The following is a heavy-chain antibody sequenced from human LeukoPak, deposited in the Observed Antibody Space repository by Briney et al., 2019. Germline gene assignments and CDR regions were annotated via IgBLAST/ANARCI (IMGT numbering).Heavy chain of an antibody. J-gene: IGHJ4*02. D-gene: IGHD3-22*01. CDR3: ARLTYYDSSGYYIDY. CDR1: GGSIRSYY. CDR2: IYYSWIT. Sequence: SETLSLTCTVPGGSIRSYYWSWIRQPPGKGLEWMGYIYYSWITNYNLSLESRVNISVDMSRNQLSLKLSSVTAADTAVYYCARLTYYDSSGYYIDYWGQGTLVTVSS. V-gene: IGHV4-59*08.